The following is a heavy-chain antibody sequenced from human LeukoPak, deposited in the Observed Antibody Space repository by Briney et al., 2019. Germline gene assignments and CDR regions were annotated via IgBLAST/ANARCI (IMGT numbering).Heavy chain of an antibody. Sequence: GGSLRLSCAASGFTFSSYGMHWVRQAPGKGLEWVSAISGSGGSTYYADSVKGRFTISRDNSKNTLYLQMNSLRAEDTAVYYCARDHARPERIRFLEWPSLDVWGQGTTVTVSS. V-gene: IGHV3-23*01. J-gene: IGHJ6*02. CDR1: GFTFSSYG. CDR3: ARDHARPERIRFLEWPSLDV. CDR2: ISGSGGST. D-gene: IGHD3-3*01.